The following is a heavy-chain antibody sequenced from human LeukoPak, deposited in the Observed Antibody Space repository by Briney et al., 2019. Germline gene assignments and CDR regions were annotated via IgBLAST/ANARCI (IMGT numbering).Heavy chain of an antibody. CDR1: GYTFTSYY. Sequence: ASVKVSCKASGYTFTSYYMHWVRQAPGQGLEWMGIINPSVGSTSYAQKFQGRVTMTRDTSTSTVYMELSSLRSEDTAVYYCARDGSSSSSAASDYYYYGMDVWGQGTTVTVSS. V-gene: IGHV1-46*01. CDR3: ARDGSSSSSAASDYYYYGMDV. CDR2: INPSVGST. J-gene: IGHJ6*02. D-gene: IGHD6-13*01.